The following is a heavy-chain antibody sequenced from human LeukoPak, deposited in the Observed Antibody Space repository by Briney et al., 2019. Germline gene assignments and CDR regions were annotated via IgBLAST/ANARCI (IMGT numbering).Heavy chain of an antibody. D-gene: IGHD3-22*01. Sequence: SVKVSCKASGYTFTSYGITWVRQAPGQGLEWMGGIIPIFGTANYAQKFQGRVTITADESTSTAYMELSSLRSEDTAVYYCARVPQIVVVNGDYYYYGMDVWGQGTTVTVSS. CDR1: GYTFTSYG. J-gene: IGHJ6*02. V-gene: IGHV1-69*13. CDR2: IIPIFGTA. CDR3: ARVPQIVVVNGDYYYYGMDV.